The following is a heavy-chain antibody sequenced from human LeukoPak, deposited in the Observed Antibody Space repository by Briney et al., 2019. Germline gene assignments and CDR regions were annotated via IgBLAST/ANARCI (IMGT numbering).Heavy chain of an antibody. CDR3: VSFYETY. CDR2: ISGSGST. V-gene: IGHV3-23*01. J-gene: IGHJ4*02. Sequence: GGSLRLSCAASGFTFSIYAMNWVRQAPGKGLEWVSAISGSGSTYYADSVKGRFTISKDNAKNTVYLQMNNLRAEDTAVYYCVSFYETYWGRGTLVTVSS. D-gene: IGHD2-2*01. CDR1: GFTFSIYA.